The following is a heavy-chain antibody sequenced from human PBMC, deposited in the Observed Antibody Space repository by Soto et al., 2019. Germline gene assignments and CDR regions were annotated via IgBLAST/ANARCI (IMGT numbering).Heavy chain of an antibody. V-gene: IGHV5-51*01. CDR3: ASGDSSNYYYYGMDV. Sequence: PGESLKISCKGSGYSFTSYWIGWVRQMPGKGLEWMGIIYPGDSDTRYSPSFQGQVTISADKSISTAYLQWSSLKASDTAMYYCASGDSSNYYYYGMDVWGQGTTVTVSS. D-gene: IGHD2-21*02. CDR2: IYPGDSDT. CDR1: GYSFTSYW. J-gene: IGHJ6*02.